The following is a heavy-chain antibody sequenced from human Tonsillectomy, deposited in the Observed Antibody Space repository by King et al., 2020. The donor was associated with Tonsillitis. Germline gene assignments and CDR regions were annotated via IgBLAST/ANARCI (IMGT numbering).Heavy chain of an antibody. J-gene: IGHJ4*02. D-gene: IGHD3-22*01. V-gene: IGHV3-13*01. Sequence: VQLVESGGGLVQPGGSLRLSCAASGFTFSSYVMHWVRQATGKSLEWVSAIGTAGDTYYPGSVKGRFTISRDNAQNSLYLQMNSLRAGDTAVYYCASGGNYYDTSGYYIAFYYWGQGTLVTVSS. CDR3: ASGGNYYDTSGYYIAFYY. CDR1: GFTFSSYV. CDR2: IGTAGDT.